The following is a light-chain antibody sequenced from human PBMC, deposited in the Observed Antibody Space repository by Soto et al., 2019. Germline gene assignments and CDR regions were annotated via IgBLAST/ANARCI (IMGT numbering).Light chain of an antibody. CDR3: QKYNNAPYT. Sequence: DIQMTQSPSSLSASIGDRVTISCRASQGISNYLAWYQHKPGKVPKLLISAASTLQSGVPSRFSGSGSGTDFTITISSLQPEDVATYYCQKYNNAPYTFGQGTKLEI. J-gene: IGKJ2*01. V-gene: IGKV1-27*01. CDR1: QGISNY. CDR2: AAS.